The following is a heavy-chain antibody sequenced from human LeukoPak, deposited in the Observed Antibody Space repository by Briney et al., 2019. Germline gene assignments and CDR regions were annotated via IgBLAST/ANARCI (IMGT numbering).Heavy chain of an antibody. D-gene: IGHD2-2*01. J-gene: IGHJ4*02. CDR3: AREAVEPAAIFDY. CDR2: IYTSGST. Sequence: SETLSLTCTVSGGSISSGSYYWSWIRQPAGKGLEWNGRIYTSGSTNYNSSLKSRVTISVDTSKNQFSLKLSSVTAADTAVYYCAREAVEPAAIFDYWGQATLVSVSS. V-gene: IGHV4-61*02. CDR1: GGSISSGSYY.